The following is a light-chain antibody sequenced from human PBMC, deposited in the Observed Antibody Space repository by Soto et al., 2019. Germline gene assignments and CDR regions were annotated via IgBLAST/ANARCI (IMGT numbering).Light chain of an antibody. CDR3: QQYGSSSWT. J-gene: IGKJ1*01. V-gene: IGKV3-20*01. CDR1: QSVSGSY. CDR2: VAS. Sequence: EIVLTQSPGTLSLSPGERATLSCRASQSVSGSYLAWYQQKPGQAPRLLIYVASRRATGIPDRFSGSGSGTDFTLTISRLEPEDFAIYYCQQYGSSSWTFGQGTKVEIK.